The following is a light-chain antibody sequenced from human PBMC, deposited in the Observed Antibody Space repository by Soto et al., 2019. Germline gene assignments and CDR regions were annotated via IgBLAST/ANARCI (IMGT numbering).Light chain of an antibody. CDR3: SSYTTTSSVI. V-gene: IGLV2-18*02. CDR2: EVS. Sequence: QAVLTQPPSVSGSPGQSVTIPCTGTSSDIGIYNRVSWYRQSPGTAPRLLIYEVSHRPSGVPGRFSGSKSGSTASLTISGLRPEDEADYYCSSYTTTSSVIFGGGTKVTVL. CDR1: SSDIGIYNR. J-gene: IGLJ2*01.